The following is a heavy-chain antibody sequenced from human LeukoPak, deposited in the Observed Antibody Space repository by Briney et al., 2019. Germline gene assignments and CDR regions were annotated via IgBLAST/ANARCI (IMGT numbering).Heavy chain of an antibody. D-gene: IGHD5/OR15-5a*01. CDR3: ARDKGLPQAFDI. Sequence: SETLSLTCTVSGGSISSYTWNWIRQPPEKGLEWIGYIYNSGSTNYNPSLKSRVTISIDTSKNQFSLKLTSVTAADTAVYYCARDKGLPQAFDIWGQGTMVTVSS. CDR1: GGSISSYT. CDR2: IYNSGST. J-gene: IGHJ3*02. V-gene: IGHV4-59*01.